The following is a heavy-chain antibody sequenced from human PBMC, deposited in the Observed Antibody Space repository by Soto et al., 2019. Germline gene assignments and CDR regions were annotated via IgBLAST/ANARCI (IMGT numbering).Heavy chain of an antibody. CDR2: IGAADDP. D-gene: IGHD2-2*01. V-gene: IGHV3-13*05. CDR1: GFTFSTYD. J-gene: IGHJ6*02. CDR3: ARAYSGQLPRRADYYYAMDV. Sequence: EVQLVESGGGVVQPGGSLRLSYAASGFTFSTYDMHWVRQATGKGLEWVSAIGAADDPYYSGSVKGRFTISRENAKSSLSRQMNSLIVGDTAVYYCARAYSGQLPRRADYYYAMDVWGPGTTVTVSS.